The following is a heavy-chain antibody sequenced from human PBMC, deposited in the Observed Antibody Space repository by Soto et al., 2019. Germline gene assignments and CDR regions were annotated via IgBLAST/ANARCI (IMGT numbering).Heavy chain of an antibody. CDR2: MNPNSGNT. V-gene: IGHV1-8*01. CDR1: GYTFTGYD. J-gene: IGHJ3*02. Sequence: VASVKVSCKASGYTFTGYDINWVRQATGQGLEWMGWMNPNSGNTGYAQKFQGRVTMTRNTSISTAYMELSSLRSEDTAVYYCARPRAEVPAAYDAFDIWGQGTMVTVSS. D-gene: IGHD2-2*01. CDR3: ARPRAEVPAAYDAFDI.